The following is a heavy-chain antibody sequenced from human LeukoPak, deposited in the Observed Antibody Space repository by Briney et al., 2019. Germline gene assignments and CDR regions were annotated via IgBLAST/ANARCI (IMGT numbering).Heavy chain of an antibody. D-gene: IGHD4-17*01. CDR2: ISDSGGST. CDR1: GFTFSTYA. Sequence: GGSLRLSCAASGFTFSTYAMSWVRQALGKGLEWVSAISDSGGSTYYAESVKGRFTVSRDNSKNMLYMQMNSLRAEDTAVYYCVKTQTHFGDYRRDYWGQGTLVTVSS. V-gene: IGHV3-23*01. J-gene: IGHJ4*02. CDR3: VKTQTHFGDYRRDY.